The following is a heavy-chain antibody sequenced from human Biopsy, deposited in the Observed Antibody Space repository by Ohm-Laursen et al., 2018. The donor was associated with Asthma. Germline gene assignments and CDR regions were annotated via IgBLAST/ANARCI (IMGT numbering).Heavy chain of an antibody. CDR3: ARAPYSDAIDS. V-gene: IGHV1-2*04. CDR2: ISLNTGDA. Sequence: EASVKVSCKTSGFPFTAYYIHWVRQAPGQGLEWMGWISLNTGDANLAQKFRGWVTMTRDTSISTAYLVLSGLKSHDTAVYYYARAPYSDAIDSWGQGTLVAVSS. J-gene: IGHJ4*02. D-gene: IGHD1-26*01. CDR1: GFPFTAYY.